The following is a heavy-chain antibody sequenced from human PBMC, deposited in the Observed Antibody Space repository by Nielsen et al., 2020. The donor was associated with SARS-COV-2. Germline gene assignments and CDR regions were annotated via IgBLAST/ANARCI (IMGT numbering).Heavy chain of an antibody. Sequence: ASVKASCKASGNTFTSYHMHWVRQAPGQGLEWMGIINPRSGYTSYAQKFQGRVTMTRDTSTSTIYMELSSLRSEDTAVYYCARATSPFYSMDVWGQGTTVTVSS. CDR1: GNTFTSYH. V-gene: IGHV1-46*01. J-gene: IGHJ6*02. CDR3: ARATSPFYSMDV. CDR2: INPRSGYT. D-gene: IGHD3-16*01.